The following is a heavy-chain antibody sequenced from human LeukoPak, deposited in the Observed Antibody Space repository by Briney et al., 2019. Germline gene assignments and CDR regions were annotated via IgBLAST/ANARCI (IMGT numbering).Heavy chain of an antibody. D-gene: IGHD3-10*01. Sequence: SETLSLTCSVSSDSISSSSYLWVWVRQPPGKGLEWIGDIYSNGHISYNPSLKSRAAISVDTSKNQFSLNLSSVTAADTAIYYCARRHYGSGNIDSWGQGTLVTVSS. CDR1: SDSISSSSYL. V-gene: IGHV4-39*01. CDR2: IYSNGHI. CDR3: ARRHYGSGNIDS. J-gene: IGHJ4*02.